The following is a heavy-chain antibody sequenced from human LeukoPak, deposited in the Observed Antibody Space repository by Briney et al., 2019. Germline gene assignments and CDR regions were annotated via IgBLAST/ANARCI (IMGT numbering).Heavy chain of an antibody. CDR3: AKSIWPYAFDI. CDR1: GFTFSSYE. Sequence: GGSLRLSCAASGFTFSSYEMNWVRQAPGKGLEWVSYISSSGSTIYYADSVKGRFTISRDNAKNSLYLQMNSLRAEDTAVYYCAKSIWPYAFDIWGQGTMVTVSS. CDR2: ISSSGSTI. V-gene: IGHV3-48*03. J-gene: IGHJ3*02. D-gene: IGHD2-21*01.